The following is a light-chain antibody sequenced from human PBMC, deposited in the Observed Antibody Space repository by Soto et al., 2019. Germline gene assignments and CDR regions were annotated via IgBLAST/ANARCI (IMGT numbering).Light chain of an antibody. J-gene: IGKJ3*01. Sequence: EIVMTQSPATLSVSPGERATLSCRASQSVSSNLAWYQQKPGQAPRLLIYGASTRATCIPARFSGSGSGTKFTLTISSLQSEDFDVYYCQQYNKWPFTFGPGTKVDIK. CDR1: QSVSSN. V-gene: IGKV3-15*01. CDR2: GAS. CDR3: QQYNKWPFT.